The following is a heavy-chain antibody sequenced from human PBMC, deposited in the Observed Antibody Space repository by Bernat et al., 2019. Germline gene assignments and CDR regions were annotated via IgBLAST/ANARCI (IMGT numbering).Heavy chain of an antibody. D-gene: IGHD5-18*01. CDR1: GDSVPSNSAA. Sequence: QVQLQPSGPGLVKPSQTLSLTCAISGDSVPSNSAAWNWIRQSPSRGLEWLGRTFYGSKWFNDYAASVKSRITVNADTSKNQFSLHLNSVTPEDTAIYYCALGIHDAFDIWGQGTMVTVSS. CDR2: TFYGSKWFN. V-gene: IGHV6-1*01. CDR3: ALGIHDAFDI. J-gene: IGHJ3*02.